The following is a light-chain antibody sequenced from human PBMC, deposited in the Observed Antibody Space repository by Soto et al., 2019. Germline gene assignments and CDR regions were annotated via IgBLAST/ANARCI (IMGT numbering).Light chain of an antibody. J-gene: IGLJ1*01. Sequence: QSGLTQPASVSGSPGQSITISCTGASSDVGGYNYVSWYQQHPGKAPKLIIYDVSNRPSGVSDRFSGSKSGNTASLTISGLQTEDEADYFCSSCATSSTLHVFGTGTKLTVL. CDR3: SSCATSSTLHV. V-gene: IGLV2-14*03. CDR2: DVS. CDR1: SSDVGGYNY.